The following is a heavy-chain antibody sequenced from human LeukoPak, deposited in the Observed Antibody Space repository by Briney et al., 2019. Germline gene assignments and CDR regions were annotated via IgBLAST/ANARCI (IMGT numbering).Heavy chain of an antibody. CDR2: IQNSVTSY. CDR1: GGSISTYY. V-gene: IGHV4-59*01. J-gene: IGHJ5*02. Sequence: SETLSLTCTVSGGSISTYYWSWVRQPPGKGLEWIGYIQNSVTSYTDNLSLQSRVTISVDTSKNQFSLRVTSVTAADTAVYYCVRSPQLDPWGQGTLVTVSS. CDR3: VRSPQLDP.